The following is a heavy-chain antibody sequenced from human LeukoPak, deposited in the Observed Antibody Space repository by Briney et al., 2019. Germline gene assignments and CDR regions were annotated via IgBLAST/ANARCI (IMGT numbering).Heavy chain of an antibody. V-gene: IGHV3-74*01. D-gene: IGHD5-18*01. CDR3: AKDRRGYSYGSLDY. CDR2: INTDGSST. CDR1: GFTFSSYW. J-gene: IGHJ4*02. Sequence: GGSLRLSCAASGFTFSSYWMHWVRQAPGKGLVWVSRINTDGSSTSYADSVKGRFTISRDNSKNTLYLQMNSLRAEDTAVYYCAKDRRGYSYGSLDYWGQGTLVTVSS.